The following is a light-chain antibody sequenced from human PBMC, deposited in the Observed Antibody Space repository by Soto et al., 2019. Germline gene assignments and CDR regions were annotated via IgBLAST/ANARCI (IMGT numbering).Light chain of an antibody. CDR3: MQALQTPYT. Sequence: IVMTQSPLSLPVTPGEPASISCRSSQSLLHSKGYNYLDWYLQKPGQSPQLLIYLGSNRASGVPDRFSGSGSGADFTLKINSVEAEDVGVYYCMQALQTPYTFGQGTKLEIK. J-gene: IGKJ2*01. V-gene: IGKV2-28*01. CDR1: QSLLHSKGYNY. CDR2: LGS.